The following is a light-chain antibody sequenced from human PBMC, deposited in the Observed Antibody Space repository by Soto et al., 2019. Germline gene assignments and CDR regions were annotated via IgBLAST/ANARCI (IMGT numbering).Light chain of an antibody. J-gene: IGKJ4*01. V-gene: IGKV3-20*01. CDR2: GAS. CDR3: HQYDRSPLT. CDR1: QSVSSSY. Sequence: EIVLTQSPGTLSLSPGERATLSCRDSQSVSSSYLAWYPQKPGQAPRRLIYGASIRATGIPDRFSGSGSGTDFTLTISRLEPEDFAVYYCHQYDRSPLTFGGGTKVEIK.